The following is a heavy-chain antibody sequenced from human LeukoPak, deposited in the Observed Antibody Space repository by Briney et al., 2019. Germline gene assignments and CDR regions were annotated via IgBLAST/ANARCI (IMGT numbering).Heavy chain of an antibody. CDR1: GYTFTSYG. Sequence: ASVKVSCKASGYTFTSYGISWVRQAPGQGLEWMGWISAYNGNTNYAQKLQGRVTMTTDTSTSTAYMELRSLRSDDTAVYYCARAWAAPIYYYYYMDVWGKGTTVTVSS. CDR2: ISAYNGNT. CDR3: ARAWAAPIYYYYYMDV. V-gene: IGHV1-18*01. D-gene: IGHD2-15*01. J-gene: IGHJ6*03.